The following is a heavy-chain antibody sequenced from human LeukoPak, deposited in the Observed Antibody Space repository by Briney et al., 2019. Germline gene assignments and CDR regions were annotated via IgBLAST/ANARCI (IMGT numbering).Heavy chain of an antibody. Sequence: GGSLRLSCAASGFTFSSYGMHWVRQAPGKGLEWVAVIWYDGSNKYYADSVKGRFTISRDNSKNTLYLQMNSLRPEDTAVFYCAKGGEMEMATRVGPFSWGQGTLVTVSS. CDR1: GFTFSSYG. CDR2: IWYDGSNK. D-gene: IGHD5-24*01. CDR3: AKGGEMEMATRVGPFS. V-gene: IGHV3-30*02. J-gene: IGHJ5*02.